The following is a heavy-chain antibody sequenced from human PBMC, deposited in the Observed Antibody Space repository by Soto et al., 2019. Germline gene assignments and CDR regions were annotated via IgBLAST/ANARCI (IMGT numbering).Heavy chain of an antibody. J-gene: IGHJ4*02. CDR1: GFTFSSYG. V-gene: IGHV3-33*01. D-gene: IGHD3-10*01. CDR2: IWYDGSNK. CDR3: ATDSYGSGSYGDY. Sequence: GGSLRLSCAASGFTFSSYGMHWVRQAPGKGLEWVAVIWYDGSNKYYADSVKGRFTISRDNSKNTLYLQMNSLRAEDTAVYYCATDSYGSGSYGDYWGQGTLVTVSS.